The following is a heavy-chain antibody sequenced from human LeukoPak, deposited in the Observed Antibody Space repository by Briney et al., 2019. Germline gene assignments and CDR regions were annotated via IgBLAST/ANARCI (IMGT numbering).Heavy chain of an antibody. J-gene: IGHJ4*02. D-gene: IGHD2-2*01. CDR1: GGSISSYY. V-gene: IGHV4-4*07. CDR2: IYTSGST. Sequence: SETLSLTCTVSGGSISSYYWSWIRQPAGKGLEWIGRIYTSGSTNYNPSPKSRVTTSVDTSKNQFSLKLSSVTAADTAVYYCAISLGYCSSTSCYWDDYWGQGTLVTVSS. CDR3: AISLGYCSSTSCYWDDY.